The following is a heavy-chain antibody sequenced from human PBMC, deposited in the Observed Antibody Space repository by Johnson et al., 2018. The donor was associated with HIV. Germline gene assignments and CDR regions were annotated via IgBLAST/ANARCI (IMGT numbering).Heavy chain of an antibody. D-gene: IGHD1-1*01. CDR3: AREELEPDVFDI. CDR2: ITWDGGST. V-gene: IGHV3-43D*03. J-gene: IGHJ3*02. CDR1: GFTFDDYA. Sequence: VQLVESGGGVVQPGGSLRLSCAASGFTFDDYAMHWVRQAPGKGLEWVSLITWDGGSTYYADSVKGRFTISRDISKNSLYLQMNSLRAEDTALYYCAREELEPDVFDIWGQGTMVTVSS.